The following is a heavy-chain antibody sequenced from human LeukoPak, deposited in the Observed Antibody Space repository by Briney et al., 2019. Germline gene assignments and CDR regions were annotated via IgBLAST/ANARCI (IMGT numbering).Heavy chain of an antibody. CDR3: AGFIVGAPRGVYYYYYYMDV. CDR2: INSVGSST. J-gene: IGHJ6*03. CDR1: GLTFGSYW. V-gene: IGHV3-74*01. Sequence: GGSLKLSVAAPGLTFGSYWMPWFGQAPGKGLFWVSLINSVGSSTSYADSVKGRFTISRDNAKNTLYLQMNSLRAEDTAVYYCAGFIVGAPRGVYYYYYYMDVWGKGTTVTVSS. D-gene: IGHD1-26*01.